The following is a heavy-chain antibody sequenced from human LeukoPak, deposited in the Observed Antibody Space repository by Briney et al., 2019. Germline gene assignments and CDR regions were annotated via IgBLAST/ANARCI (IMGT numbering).Heavy chain of an antibody. J-gene: IGHJ5*02. CDR1: GFTFRSYA. Sequence: GGSLRLSCATSGFTFRSYAMIWVRQAPERGLQWVSGISGSGTYYADFAKGRFTISRDNAKNSLYLQMNSLRAEDTALYYCAKDIAYGSGSYSGFDPWGQGTLVTVSS. CDR3: AKDIAYGSGSYSGFDP. CDR2: ISGSGT. V-gene: IGHV3-23*01. D-gene: IGHD3-10*01.